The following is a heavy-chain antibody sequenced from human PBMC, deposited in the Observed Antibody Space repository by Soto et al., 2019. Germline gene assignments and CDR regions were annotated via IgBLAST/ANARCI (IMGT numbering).Heavy chain of an antibody. V-gene: IGHV4-59*01. CDR1: GGSISSYY. J-gene: IGHJ4*02. D-gene: IGHD2-15*01. CDR3: ARVGSWVAATTFDY. CDR2: IYYSGST. Sequence: SETLSLTCTVSGGSISSYYWSWIRQPSGKGLEWIGYIYYSGSTNYNPSLKSRVTISVDTSKNQFSLKLSSVTAADTAVYYCARVGSWVAATTFDYWGQGTLVTVSS.